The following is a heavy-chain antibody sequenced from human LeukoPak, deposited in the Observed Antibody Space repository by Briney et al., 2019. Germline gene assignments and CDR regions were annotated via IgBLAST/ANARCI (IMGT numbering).Heavy chain of an antibody. V-gene: IGHV4-39*07. J-gene: IGHJ5*02. Sequence: KASETLSLTCTVSGGSISGSYYWGWIRQPPGKGLEWIGSIYYSGSTYDNPSLKSRVTISVDTSKNQFSLKLSSVTAADTAVYYCARDGYCSGGSCYWSYWFDPWGQGTLVTVSS. CDR2: IYYSGST. CDR1: GGSISGSYY. D-gene: IGHD2-15*01. CDR3: ARDGYCSGGSCYWSYWFDP.